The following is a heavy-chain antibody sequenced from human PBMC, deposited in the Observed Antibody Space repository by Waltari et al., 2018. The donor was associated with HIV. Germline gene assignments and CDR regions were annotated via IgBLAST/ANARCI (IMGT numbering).Heavy chain of an antibody. D-gene: IGHD2-21*01. CDR3: TTVGEGTRDY. Sequence: EVLLVESGGGLGKPGGSLRLSCAASGFTFSDAWMSWVRQAPGKGREGVGRIKSNTDGGTTDYAAPVKGRFTISRDDSKTTLYLEMNSLKTEDTAVYYCTTVGEGTRDYWGQGTLITVSS. J-gene: IGHJ4*02. CDR2: IKSNTDGGTT. CDR1: GFTFSDAW. V-gene: IGHV3-15*01.